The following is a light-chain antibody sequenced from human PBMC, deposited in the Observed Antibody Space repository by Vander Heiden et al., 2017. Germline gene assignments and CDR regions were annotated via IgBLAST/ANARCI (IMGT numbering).Light chain of an antibody. CDR3: QQYYSAPYT. CDR1: QNLLYTSNNKNY. CDR2: WAS. J-gene: IGKJ2*01. Sequence: DNEVSPSPDSLTVSLGGRATINCKSSQNLLYTSNNKNYLAWYRQKAGQPPELLIYWASTRNSGVPDRLSGSGSGTEFTLTINNLQAGDVAVYYCQQYYSAPYTFGRGTRVDIK. V-gene: IGKV4-1*01.